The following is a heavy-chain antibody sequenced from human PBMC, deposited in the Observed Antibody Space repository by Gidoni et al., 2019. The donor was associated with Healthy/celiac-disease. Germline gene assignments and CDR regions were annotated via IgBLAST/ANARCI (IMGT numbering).Heavy chain of an antibody. CDR3: ASVIAAGHNYYFDP. CDR1: GGSISSGGYY. D-gene: IGHD6-13*01. Sequence: QVQLQESGPGLVKPSQTMSLTCTVSGGSISSGGYYWRWIRQHPGTGLEWVGYIYYSGSTYYNPSLKSRVTISVDTSKNQFSLKLSSVTAADTAVYYCASVIAAGHNYYFDPWGQGTLVTVSS. J-gene: IGHJ4*02. V-gene: IGHV4-31*03. CDR2: IYYSGST.